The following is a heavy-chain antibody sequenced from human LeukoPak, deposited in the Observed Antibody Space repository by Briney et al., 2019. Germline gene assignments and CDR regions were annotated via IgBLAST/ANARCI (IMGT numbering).Heavy chain of an antibody. CDR1: GGSISSSNW. J-gene: IGHJ4*02. D-gene: IGHD3-22*01. CDR3: ASLDSSGYYYVNY. CDR2: IYHSGST. Sequence: PSGTLSLTCAVSGGSISSSNWWSWVRQPPGKGLEWIGKIYHSGSTNYNPSLKSRVTISVDKSKNQFSLKLSSVTAADTAVYYCASLDSSGYYYVNYWGQGTLVTVSS. V-gene: IGHV4-4*02.